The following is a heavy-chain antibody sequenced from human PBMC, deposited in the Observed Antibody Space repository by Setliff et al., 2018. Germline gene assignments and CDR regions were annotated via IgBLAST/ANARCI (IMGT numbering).Heavy chain of an antibody. D-gene: IGHD2-15*01. CDR3: ARGVSGVSWTPRY. CDR1: GDSMSNNH. J-gene: IGHJ4*02. Sequence: SETLSLTCTVSGDSMSNNHWTWIRQPPGKGLEWIGYIYTSGSGGSTNYNSSLKSRVTISVDMSKNQFSLQLTSLTAADTAVYYCARGVSGVSWTPRYWGRGTLVTVSS. CDR2: IYTSGSGGST. V-gene: IGHV4-4*08.